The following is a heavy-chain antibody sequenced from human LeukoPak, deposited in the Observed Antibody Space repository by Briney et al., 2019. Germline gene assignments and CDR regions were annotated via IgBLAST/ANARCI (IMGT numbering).Heavy chain of an antibody. CDR3: ARGGYYDSSGYYYEIRY. Sequence: ASVKVSCKASGYTFTGYYMHWVRQAPGQGLEWMGWINPNSGGTNYAQKFQGRVTMTRDTSISTAYMEPSRLRSDDTAVYYCARGGYYDSSGYYYEIRYWGQGTLVTVSS. CDR2: INPNSGGT. V-gene: IGHV1-2*02. CDR1: GYTFTGYY. J-gene: IGHJ4*02. D-gene: IGHD3-22*01.